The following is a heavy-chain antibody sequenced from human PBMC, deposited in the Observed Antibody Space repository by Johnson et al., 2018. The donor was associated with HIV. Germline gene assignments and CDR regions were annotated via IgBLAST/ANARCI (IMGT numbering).Heavy chain of an antibody. CDR3: RYYYDSSGDAFDI. CDR1: GFTFDDYA. Sequence: VQLLESGGGVVQPGRSLRLSCAASGFTFDDYAMHWVRKAPGKGLAWVSLISWDGGNTYYADSVKGRFTISRDNSKNTLYLQMNSLRAEDTAVYYCRYYYDSSGDAFDIWGQGTMVTVSS. D-gene: IGHD3-22*01. CDR2: ISWDGGNT. J-gene: IGHJ3*02. V-gene: IGHV3-43D*03.